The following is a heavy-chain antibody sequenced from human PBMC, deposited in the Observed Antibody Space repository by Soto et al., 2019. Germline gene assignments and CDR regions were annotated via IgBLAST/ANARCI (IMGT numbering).Heavy chain of an antibody. Sequence: EVQLLESGGGLVQPGGSLRLSCAASGFTFSTFAMSWVRQAPGKGLEWVSGISDSGTTYYADSVKGRFTISRDNSKNTLYLQVSSLRAEDTAVYYCAKDSRCSITSCHIDYWGQGSLVTVSS. D-gene: IGHD2-2*01. J-gene: IGHJ4*02. CDR3: AKDSRCSITSCHIDY. CDR1: GFTFSTFA. V-gene: IGHV3-23*01. CDR2: ISDSGTT.